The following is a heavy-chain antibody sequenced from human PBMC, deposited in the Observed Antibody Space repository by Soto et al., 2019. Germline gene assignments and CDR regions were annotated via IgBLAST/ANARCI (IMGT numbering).Heavy chain of an antibody. CDR3: ARSRAAAPSRVGLGV. J-gene: IGHJ6*02. D-gene: IGHD6-13*01. Sequence: SVKVSCKASGGTFSRNAISWVRQAPGQGLEWMGGIIPFFHAPNYAQKFQGRVTITADESTSTVFMEMSSVRFEDTAVYYCARSRAAAPSRVGLGVCRQVTTVTVSS. CDR2: IIPFFHAP. V-gene: IGHV1-69*13. CDR1: GGTFSRNA.